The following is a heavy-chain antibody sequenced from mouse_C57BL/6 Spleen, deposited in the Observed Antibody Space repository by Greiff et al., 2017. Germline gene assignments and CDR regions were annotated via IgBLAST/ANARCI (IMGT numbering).Heavy chain of an antibody. CDR3: TRYCCGSLAY. CDR1: GYTFTDYE. V-gene: IGHV1-15*01. Sequence: VQLQQSGAELVRPGASVTLSCKASGYTFTDYEMHWVKQTPVHGLEWIGAIDPETGGTAYNQKFKGKAILTADKSSSTAYLELRSLTSADSAVYYCTRYCCGSLAYWGQGNLVTVSA. D-gene: IGHD1-1*01. CDR2: IDPETGGT. J-gene: IGHJ3*01.